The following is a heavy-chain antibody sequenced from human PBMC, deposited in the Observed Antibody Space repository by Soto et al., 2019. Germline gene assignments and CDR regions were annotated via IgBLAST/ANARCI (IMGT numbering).Heavy chain of an antibody. CDR3: ARGRYYGSGTAIKDFNL. CDR1: IGTISLYF. V-gene: IGHV4-59*01. D-gene: IGHD3-10*01. CDR2: IFYSGST. J-gene: IGHJ2*01. Sequence: SESVSLTSTVSIGTISLYFWSWIRQPPGKGLEWIGYIFYSGSTNYNPSLTSRVTISVDTSKNQFSLKLSSVTAADTAVYYCARGRYYGSGTAIKDFNLWGRGSLVTVSS.